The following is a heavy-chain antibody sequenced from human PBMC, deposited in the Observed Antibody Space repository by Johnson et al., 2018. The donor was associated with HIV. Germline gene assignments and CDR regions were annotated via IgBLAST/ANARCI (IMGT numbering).Heavy chain of an antibody. J-gene: IGHJ3*02. CDR2: IKSKNDGGTT. Sequence: EVQLVESGGGLVKPGGSLRLSCAASGSTFRNAWMSWVRQAPGKGLEWVGRIKSKNDGGTTDYAAPVKGRLTISRDDSKNTLYLQMTSLKTEDTAVYYGNTHKECQQCWGSSGWYESGAFDIWGQGTMVTVSS. CDR1: GSTFRNAW. D-gene: IGHD6-19*01. V-gene: IGHV3-15*01. CDR3: NTHKECQQCWGSSGWYESGAFDI.